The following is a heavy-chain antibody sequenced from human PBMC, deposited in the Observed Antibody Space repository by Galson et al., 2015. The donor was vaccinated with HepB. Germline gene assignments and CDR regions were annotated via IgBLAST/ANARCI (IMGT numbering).Heavy chain of an antibody. J-gene: IGHJ4*02. D-gene: IGHD6-13*01. Sequence: ETLSLTCAVYGGSFSGYYWSWIRQPPGKGLEWIGEINHSGSTNYNPSLKSRVTISVDTSKNQFSLKLSSVTAADTAVYYCARGQTIAAAGRFDYWGQGTLVTVSS. CDR1: GGSFSGYY. CDR3: ARGQTIAAAGRFDY. CDR2: INHSGST. V-gene: IGHV4-34*01.